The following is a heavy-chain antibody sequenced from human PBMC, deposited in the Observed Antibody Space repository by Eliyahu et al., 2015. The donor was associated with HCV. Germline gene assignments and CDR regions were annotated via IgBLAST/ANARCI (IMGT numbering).Heavy chain of an antibody. CDR3: SLATDGNFFFDY. D-gene: IGHD6-13*01. V-gene: IGHV5-51*01. CDR1: RHGFTDYW. J-gene: IGHJ4*02. Sequence: EVRLVQSGAEVKKPGESLKISCEGPRHGFTDYWIGWVRQMPGKGLEWMGIIFAANSHTKYSPSFQGQVTISVDQSISTAYLQWSSLRASDSAMYYCSLATDGNFFFDYWAQGTLVTVSS. CDR2: IFAANSHT.